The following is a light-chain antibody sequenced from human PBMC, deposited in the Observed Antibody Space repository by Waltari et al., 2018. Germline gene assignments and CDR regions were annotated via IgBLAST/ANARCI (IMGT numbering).Light chain of an antibody. J-gene: IGKJ1*01. Sequence: DIQITQSPSTLSASVGDRITITCRASQNILTYLALYQQKPGKAPKLLISLASTLESGVPSRFSGGGSGAEFSLTISSLQPDDFATYYCQQYLSFSRTFGQGTKVEIK. V-gene: IGKV1-5*03. CDR1: QNILTY. CDR2: LAS. CDR3: QQYLSFSRT.